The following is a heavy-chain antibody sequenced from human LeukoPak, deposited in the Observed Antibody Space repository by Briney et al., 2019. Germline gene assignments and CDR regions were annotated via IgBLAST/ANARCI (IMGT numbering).Heavy chain of an antibody. CDR1: GFTVSSNY. Sequence: GGSLRLSCAASGFTVSSNYMSWVRQAPGKGLEWVSVIYSGGSTYYADSVKGRFTISRDNSKNTLYLQMNSLRAEDTAVYYCARDNKGSYSSDYWGQGTLVTVSP. J-gene: IGHJ4*02. CDR3: ARDNKGSYSSDY. D-gene: IGHD1-26*01. V-gene: IGHV3-66*02. CDR2: IYSGGST.